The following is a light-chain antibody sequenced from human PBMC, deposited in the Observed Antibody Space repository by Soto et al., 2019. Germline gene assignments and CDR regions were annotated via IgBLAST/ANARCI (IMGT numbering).Light chain of an antibody. CDR1: QSISSW. J-gene: IGKJ1*01. Sequence: SLSVGYRVTITSRLSQSISSWLAWYQQKPGKAPKLLIYDASSLESGVPSRFSGSGSGTEFTLTISSLQPDDFGTYFCQQYDSYPWTFGQGTKVDI. CDR3: QQYDSYPWT. CDR2: DAS. V-gene: IGKV1-5*01.